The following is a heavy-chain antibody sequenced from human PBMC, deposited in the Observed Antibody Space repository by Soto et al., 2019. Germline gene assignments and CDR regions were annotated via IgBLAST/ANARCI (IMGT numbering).Heavy chain of an antibody. CDR2: ISSSSSYI. J-gene: IGHJ4*02. D-gene: IGHD5-18*01. Sequence: EVQLVESGGGLVKPGGSLRLSCAASGFTFSSYSMNWVRQAPGKGLEWVSSISSSSSYIYYADSVKGRFTISRDNAKKSLYLQMHSLRAEDTAVYYCARSRGGYSYGIDYWGQGTLVTVSS. CDR3: ARSRGGYSYGIDY. V-gene: IGHV3-21*01. CDR1: GFTFSSYS.